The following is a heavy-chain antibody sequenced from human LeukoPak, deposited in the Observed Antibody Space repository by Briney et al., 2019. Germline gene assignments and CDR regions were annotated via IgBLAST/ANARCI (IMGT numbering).Heavy chain of an antibody. CDR1: GGSISSYY. V-gene: IGHV4-59*01. CDR3: ASAGGYSSSWYTPEAFDI. Sequence: SETLSLTCTVSGGSISSYYWIWIRQPPGKGLEWTGDIYYSGSTNYNPSLKSRVTITVDTSRNQFSLKLSSVTAADTAVYYCASAGGYSSSWYTPEAFDIWGQGTMVTVSS. CDR2: IYYSGST. J-gene: IGHJ3*02. D-gene: IGHD6-13*01.